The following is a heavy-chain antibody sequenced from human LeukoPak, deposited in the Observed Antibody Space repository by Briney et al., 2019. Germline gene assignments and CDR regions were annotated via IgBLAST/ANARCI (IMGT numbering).Heavy chain of an antibody. CDR2: INPNSGGT. J-gene: IGHJ5*02. CDR3: ARGHIVVVPTNWFDP. CDR1: GYTFTGYY. V-gene: IGHV1-2*02. Sequence: ASVKVSCKASGYTFTGYYMHWVRQAPGQGLEWMGWINPNSGGTNYAQMFQGRVTMTRDTSISTAYMELSRLRSDDTAVYYCARGHIVVVPTNWFDPWGQGTLVTVSS. D-gene: IGHD2-2*01.